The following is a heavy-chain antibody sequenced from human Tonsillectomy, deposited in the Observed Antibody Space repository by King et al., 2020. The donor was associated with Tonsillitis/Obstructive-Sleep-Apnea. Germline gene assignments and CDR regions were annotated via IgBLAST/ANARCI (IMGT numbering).Heavy chain of an antibody. V-gene: IGHV3-43*02. CDR1: GFTFDDYA. Sequence: DGQLVQSGGGVVQPGGSLRLSCAASGFTFDDYAMHWVRQAPGKGLEWVSLISGDGGSTYYADSVKGRFTISRDNSKNSLYMKMNSLRTEDPALYYCAKLPYGDNGGGWFDPWGQGTLGTVSS. CDR2: ISGDGGST. D-gene: IGHD4-17*01. CDR3: AKLPYGDNGGGWFDP. J-gene: IGHJ5*02.